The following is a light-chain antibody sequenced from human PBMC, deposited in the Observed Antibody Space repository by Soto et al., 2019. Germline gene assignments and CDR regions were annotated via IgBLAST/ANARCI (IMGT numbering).Light chain of an antibody. CDR3: ISFTTRATYV. CDR2: DVS. J-gene: IGLJ1*01. Sequence: QSALTQAASLTGFPGQSITISCTRTSSDVGNYDYVSWYQQHPGKVPKLMIYDVSNRPSGVSNRFSGSKSGNTASLTISGLQAEDEADYYCISFTTRATYVFGTGTKVTVL. CDR1: SSDVGNYDY. V-gene: IGLV2-14*01.